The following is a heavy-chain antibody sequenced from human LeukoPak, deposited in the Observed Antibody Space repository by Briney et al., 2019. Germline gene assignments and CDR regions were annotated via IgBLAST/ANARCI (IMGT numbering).Heavy chain of an antibody. V-gene: IGHV3-74*01. CDR3: SGGFSGNYFDSFDI. J-gene: IGHJ3*02. CDR2: INSDGSST. Sequence: GGSLRLSCAASGFTFSTYWMPWVRHAPGKGLVWVSRINSDGSSTNYADSVKGRFTISRDNAKNTLYLQMNSLRAEDTAVYYCSGGFSGNYFDSFDIWGLGTMVTVSS. CDR1: GFTFSTYW. D-gene: IGHD1-26*01.